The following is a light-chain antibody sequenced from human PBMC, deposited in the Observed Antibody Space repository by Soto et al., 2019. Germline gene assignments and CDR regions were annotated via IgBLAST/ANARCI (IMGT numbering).Light chain of an antibody. Sequence: EIVLTPSPGTLSLSPGERATLSCRASQSFSSNLAWYQQKPGQAPRLLIYGASTRATGMPTRFSGSGSGTEFTLTISSLQSEDFAVYYCQQYNNWPWTFGQGTKVDI. V-gene: IGKV3-15*01. CDR3: QQYNNWPWT. J-gene: IGKJ1*01. CDR1: QSFSSN. CDR2: GAS.